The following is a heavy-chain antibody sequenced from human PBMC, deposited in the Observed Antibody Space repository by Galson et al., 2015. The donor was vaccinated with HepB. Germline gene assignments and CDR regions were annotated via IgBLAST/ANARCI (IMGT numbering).Heavy chain of an antibody. V-gene: IGHV1-69*13. CDR1: GGTFSSYA. Sequence: SVKVSCKASGGTFSSYAISWVRQAPGQGLEWMGGIIPIFGTANYAQKFQGRVTITADESTSTAYMELSSLRSEDTAVYYCARDRGYGSYDSSGYHYYYYYMDVWCKGTTVTVSS. CDR2: IIPIFGTA. CDR3: ARDRGYGSYDSSGYHYYYYYMDV. J-gene: IGHJ6*03. D-gene: IGHD3-22*01.